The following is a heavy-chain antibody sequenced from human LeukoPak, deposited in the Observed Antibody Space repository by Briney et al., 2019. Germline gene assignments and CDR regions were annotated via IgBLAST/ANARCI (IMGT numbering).Heavy chain of an antibody. Sequence: PSETLSLTCTVSGGSISSGDYYWNWIRQPPGKGLEWMGYIYYSGSTAYNPSLKSRVTISVDTSKNQFSLKLSSVTAADTAVYFCAREQEGSSRQVNWFDPWGQGTLVTVSS. D-gene: IGHD6-13*01. V-gene: IGHV4-30-4*01. CDR3: AREQEGSSRQVNWFDP. J-gene: IGHJ5*02. CDR1: GGSISSGDYY. CDR2: IYYSGST.